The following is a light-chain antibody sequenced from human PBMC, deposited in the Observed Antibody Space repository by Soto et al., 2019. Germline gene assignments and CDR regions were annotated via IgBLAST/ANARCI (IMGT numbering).Light chain of an antibody. CDR2: DAS. CDR1: QGISSA. V-gene: IGKV1-13*02. CDR3: QQFNSYPLT. Sequence: AIQLTQSPSSLSASVGDRVTITCRASQGISSALAWYQQKPGKAPNLLIYDASSLASGVPSRFGGSGSGTDFPLTISSLQPEYFATYYCQQFNSYPLTFGQGTRLEIK. J-gene: IGKJ5*01.